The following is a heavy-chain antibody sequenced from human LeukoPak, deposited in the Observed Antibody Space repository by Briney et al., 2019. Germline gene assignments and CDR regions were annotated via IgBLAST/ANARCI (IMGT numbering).Heavy chain of an antibody. D-gene: IGHD3-10*01. Sequence: TGGSLRLSCAASGFTVSSNYMSWVRQAPGKGLEWVSVIYSGGSTYYADSVKGRFTISRDNSKNTLYLQMNGLRAEDTAVYYCASTRPDYYYGSGSYFLWGQGTLVTVSS. CDR2: IYSGGST. CDR3: ASTRPDYYYGSGSYFL. V-gene: IGHV3-53*01. CDR1: GFTVSSNY. J-gene: IGHJ4*02.